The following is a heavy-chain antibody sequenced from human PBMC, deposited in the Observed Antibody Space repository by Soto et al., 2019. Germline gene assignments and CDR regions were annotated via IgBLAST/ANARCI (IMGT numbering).Heavy chain of an antibody. Sequence: PGGSLRLSCAASGFTFSSYAMSWVRQAPGKGLEWVSAISGSGGSTYYADSVKGRFTISRDNSKNTLYLQMNSLRAEDTAVYYCAYTSGYDILTGYPFDYWGQGPLVTVSS. CDR1: GFTFSSYA. CDR2: ISGSGGST. V-gene: IGHV3-23*01. J-gene: IGHJ4*02. D-gene: IGHD3-9*01. CDR3: AYTSGYDILTGYPFDY.